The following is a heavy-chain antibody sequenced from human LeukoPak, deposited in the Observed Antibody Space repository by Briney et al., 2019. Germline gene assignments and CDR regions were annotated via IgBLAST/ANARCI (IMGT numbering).Heavy chain of an antibody. CDR1: GGSVSHTAYY. D-gene: IGHD3-16*01. Sequence: PSETLSLTCTVAGGSVSHTAYYWGWIRQPPGKGLEWIGNIYMNGHTYYNPSLALRSRVTLSLDTSTNEFSLKVSSVTAADTAVYYCARVGRGDHTWGSYYCDHWGQGTLVSVSS. V-gene: IGHV4-39*07. CDR2: IYMNGHT. CDR3: ARVGRGDHTWGSYYCDH. J-gene: IGHJ4*02.